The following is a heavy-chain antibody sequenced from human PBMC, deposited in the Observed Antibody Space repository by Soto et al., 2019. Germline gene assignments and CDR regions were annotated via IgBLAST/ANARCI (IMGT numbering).Heavy chain of an antibody. Sequence: SETLSLTCTVSGGSISSYYWSWIRQPPGKGLEWIGYIYYSGSTNYNPSVKSRVTISVDTSKNQFSLKLSSVTAADTAVYYCARQSIAAAGTAWFDPWGQGTLVTVSS. J-gene: IGHJ5*02. D-gene: IGHD6-13*01. CDR1: GGSISSYY. CDR3: ARQSIAAAGTAWFDP. CDR2: IYYSGST. V-gene: IGHV4-59*08.